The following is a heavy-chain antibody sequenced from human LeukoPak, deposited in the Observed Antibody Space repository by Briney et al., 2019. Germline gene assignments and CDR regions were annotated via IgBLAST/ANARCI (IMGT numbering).Heavy chain of an antibody. Sequence: GGSLRLSCAASGFTFGSYSMNWVRQAPGKGLEWVSSISSSSSYIYYADSVKGRFTISRDNAKNSLYLQMNSLRAEDTAVYYCARGPIVVVPAAIDGRGYYYYMDVWGKGTTVTVS. V-gene: IGHV3-21*01. CDR1: GFTFGSYS. J-gene: IGHJ6*03. D-gene: IGHD2-2*02. CDR3: ARGPIVVVPAAIDGRGYYYYMDV. CDR2: ISSSSSYI.